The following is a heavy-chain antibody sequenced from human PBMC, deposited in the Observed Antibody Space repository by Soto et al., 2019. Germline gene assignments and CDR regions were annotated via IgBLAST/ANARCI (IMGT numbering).Heavy chain of an antibody. CDR3: ARAPYCSGGSCYGGAFDI. J-gene: IGHJ3*02. CDR1: GFTFSDYY. D-gene: IGHD2-15*01. Sequence: GGSLRLSCAASGFTFSDYYMSWIRQAPGKGLEWVSYISSSGSTIYYADSVKGRFTISRDNAKNSLYLQMNSLRAEDTAVYYCARAPYCSGGSCYGGAFDIWGQGTMVTVSS. V-gene: IGHV3-11*01. CDR2: ISSSGSTI.